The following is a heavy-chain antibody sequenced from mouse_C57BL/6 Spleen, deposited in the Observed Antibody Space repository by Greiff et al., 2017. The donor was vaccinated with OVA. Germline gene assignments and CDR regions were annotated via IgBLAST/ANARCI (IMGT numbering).Heavy chain of an antibody. CDR1: GYTFTSYW. CDR3: ARSNYEGFAY. J-gene: IGHJ3*01. V-gene: IGHV1-50*01. Sequence: QVQLQQSGAELVKPGASVKLSCKASGYTFTSYWMQWVKQRPGQGLEWIGEIDPSDSYTNYNQKFKGKATLTVDTSSSTAYMQLSSLTSEDSAVYYCARSNYEGFAYWGQGTLVTVSA. CDR2: IDPSDSYT. D-gene: IGHD2-5*01.